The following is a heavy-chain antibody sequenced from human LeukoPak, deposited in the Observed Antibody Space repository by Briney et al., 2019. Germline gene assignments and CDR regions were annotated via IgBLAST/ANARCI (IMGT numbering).Heavy chain of an antibody. J-gene: IGHJ6*03. V-gene: IGHV3-73*01. Sequence: QAGGSLRLSCAASGFTFSGSAMHWVRQASGKGLEWVGRIRSKANSYATAYAASVKGRFTISRDDSKNTAYLQMNSLKTEDTAVYYCTRSAAAAGTDVDYYYYMDVWGKGTTVTVSS. CDR2: IRSKANSYAT. CDR3: TRSAAAAGTDVDYYYYMDV. D-gene: IGHD6-13*01. CDR1: GFTFSGSA.